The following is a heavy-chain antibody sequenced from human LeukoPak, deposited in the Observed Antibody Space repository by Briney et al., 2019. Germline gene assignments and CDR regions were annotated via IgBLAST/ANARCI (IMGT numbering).Heavy chain of an antibody. CDR2: IYYSGIT. CDR1: GGSVSSVNFY. J-gene: IGHJ3*02. V-gene: IGHV4-61*01. CDR3: AREGAPGGSSLAFDI. D-gene: IGHD1-26*01. Sequence: PSETLSLTCTVSGGSVSSVNFYWSWIRQPPGKGLEWIGYIYYSGITNYNPSLKSRLTISVDTSKNQFSLKLSSVTAADTAVYYCAREGAPGGSSLAFDIWGQGTMVTVSS.